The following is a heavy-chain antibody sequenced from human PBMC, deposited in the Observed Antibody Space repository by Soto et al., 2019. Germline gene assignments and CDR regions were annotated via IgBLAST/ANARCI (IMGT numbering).Heavy chain of an antibody. J-gene: IGHJ6*02. CDR2: INHSGST. CDR3: GRVHSFYGDYYYYDGMDV. V-gene: IGHV4-34*01. D-gene: IGHD4-17*01. CDR1: GGSFSGYY. Sequence: PSETLSLTCAVYGGSFSGYYWSWIRQPPGKGLEWIGEINHSGSTNYNPSLKSRVTISVDTSKNQFSLKLSSVTAADTAVYYCGRVHSFYGDYYYYDGMDVWGQGTTVTVSS.